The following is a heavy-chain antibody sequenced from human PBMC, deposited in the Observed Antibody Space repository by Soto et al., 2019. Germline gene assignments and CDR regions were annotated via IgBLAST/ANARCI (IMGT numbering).Heavy chain of an antibody. CDR2: IIPIFGTA. CDR3: AGPKDTAMVTGSYYYGMDV. V-gene: IGHV1-69*13. D-gene: IGHD5-18*01. J-gene: IGHJ6*02. CDR1: GGTFSSYA. Sequence: GASVKVSCKASGGTFSSYAISWVRQAPGQGLEWMGGIIPIFGTANYAQKFQGRVTITADESTSTAYMELSSLRSEDTAVYYCAGPKDTAMVTGSYYYGMDVWGQGTTVTVSS.